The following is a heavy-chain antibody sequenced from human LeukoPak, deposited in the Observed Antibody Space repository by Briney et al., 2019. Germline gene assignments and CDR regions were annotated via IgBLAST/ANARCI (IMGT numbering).Heavy chain of an antibody. Sequence: SETLSLTCAVYGGSFSGYYWSWIRQPPGKGLEWIGEINHSGSTNYNPSLKSRVTISVDTSKNQFSLKLSSVTAADTAVYYCARLKDYYYMDVWGKGTTVTVSS. V-gene: IGHV4-34*01. CDR1: GGSFSGYY. CDR2: INHSGST. CDR3: ARLKDYYYMDV. D-gene: IGHD2-15*01. J-gene: IGHJ6*03.